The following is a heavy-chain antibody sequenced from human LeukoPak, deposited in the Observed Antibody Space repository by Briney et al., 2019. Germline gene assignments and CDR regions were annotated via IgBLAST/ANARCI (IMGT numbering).Heavy chain of an antibody. J-gene: IGHJ4*02. V-gene: IGHV4-34*01. CDR3: ARGSGAYDYVWGSYRPLHYFDY. Sequence: PSETLSLTCAVYGGSFSGYYWSWIRQPPGKGLEWIGEINHSGSTNYNPSLESRVTISVDTSKNQFSLKLSSVTAADTAVYYCARGSGAYDYVWGSYRPLHYFDYWGQGTLVTVSS. D-gene: IGHD3-16*02. CDR1: GGSFSGYY. CDR2: INHSGST.